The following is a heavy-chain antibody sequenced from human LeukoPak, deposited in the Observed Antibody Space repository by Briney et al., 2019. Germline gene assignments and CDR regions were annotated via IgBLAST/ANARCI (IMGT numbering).Heavy chain of an antibody. D-gene: IGHD2-2*01. V-gene: IGHV1-69*04. J-gene: IGHJ4*02. CDR1: GGTFSSYA. CDR2: IIPILGIA. Sequence: SVKVSCKASGGTFSSYAISWVRQAPGQGLEWMGRIIPILGIANYAQKFQGRVTITADKSTSTAYMELSSLRSEDTAVYYCARDLMGSSTSAGSFGDYWGQGTLVTVSS. CDR3: ARDLMGSSTSAGSFGDY.